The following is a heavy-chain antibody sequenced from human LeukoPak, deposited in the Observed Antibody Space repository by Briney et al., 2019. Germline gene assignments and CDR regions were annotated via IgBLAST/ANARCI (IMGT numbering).Heavy chain of an antibody. D-gene: IGHD1-26*01. CDR3: AEDRTVGASYWYFDL. V-gene: IGHV3-23*01. J-gene: IGHJ2*01. CDR2: ISSSGSGGNT. CDR1: GVTLSSYA. Sequence: GGSLRLSCTASGVTLSSYAMSWARQAPGKGLEWVSGISSSGSGGNTYYADSVKGRFTISRDSSKNTLFLHMNTLRAEDTAIYYCAEDRTVGASYWYFDLWGRGTLVTVSS.